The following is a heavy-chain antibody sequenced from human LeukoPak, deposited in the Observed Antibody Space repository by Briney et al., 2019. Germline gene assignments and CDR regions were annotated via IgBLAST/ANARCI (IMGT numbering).Heavy chain of an antibody. D-gene: IGHD2-2*01. J-gene: IGHJ3*02. CDR1: GYTLTSYG. CDR2: ISAYNGNT. Sequence: GASVKVSCKASGYTLTSYGISWVRQAPGQGLEWMGWISAYNGNTNHAQKLQGRVTMTTDTSTSTAYMELRSLRSDDTAVYYCARDQWPRYCSSTSCYLIAFDIWGQGTMVTVSS. CDR3: ARDQWPRYCSSTSCYLIAFDI. V-gene: IGHV1-18*01.